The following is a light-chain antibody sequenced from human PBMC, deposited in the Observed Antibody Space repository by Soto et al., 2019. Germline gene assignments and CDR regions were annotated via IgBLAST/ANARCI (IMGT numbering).Light chain of an antibody. Sequence: EIVLTQSPATLSLSPGERATLSCRASQSIGLAIAWYQHKPGQAPRLLIYGASSRATGIPDRFSGSGSGTDFTLTISSLQPDDFATYYCQHYNSYSEAFGQGTKVDIK. CDR2: GAS. J-gene: IGKJ1*01. CDR3: QHYNSYSEA. CDR1: QSIGLA. V-gene: IGKV3-11*01.